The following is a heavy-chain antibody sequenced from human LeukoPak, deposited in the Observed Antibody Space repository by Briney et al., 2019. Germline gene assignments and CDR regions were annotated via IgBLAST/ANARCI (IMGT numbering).Heavy chain of an antibody. CDR3: ARVKKYSGSYSLDY. V-gene: IGHV4-34*01. Sequence: SETLSLTCAVYGGSFSGYYWSWIRQPPGKGLEWIGEINHSGSTNLNPSLKSRVTISLDTSKNQFSLKLSSVTAADTAVYYCARVKKYSGSYSLDYWGQGTLVTVSS. CDR1: GGSFSGYY. D-gene: IGHD1-26*01. CDR2: INHSGST. J-gene: IGHJ4*02.